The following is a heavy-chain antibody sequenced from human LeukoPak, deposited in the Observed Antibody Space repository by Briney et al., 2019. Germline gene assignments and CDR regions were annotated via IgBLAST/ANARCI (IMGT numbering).Heavy chain of an antibody. CDR2: IIPILGIA. D-gene: IGHD5-24*01. Sequence: SVKVSCKASGGTFSSYTISWVRQAPGQGLEWMGRIIPILGIANYAQKFQGRVTITADKSTSTAYMELSSLRSEDTAVYYSAGHHEMADAFDIWGQGTMVTVSS. CDR3: AGHHEMADAFDI. CDR1: GGTFSSYT. J-gene: IGHJ3*02. V-gene: IGHV1-69*02.